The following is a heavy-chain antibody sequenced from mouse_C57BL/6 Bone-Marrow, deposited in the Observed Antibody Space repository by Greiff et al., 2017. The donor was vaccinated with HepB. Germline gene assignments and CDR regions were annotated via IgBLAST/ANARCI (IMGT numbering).Heavy chain of an antibody. Sequence: EVKLQESGPGLVKPSQSLSLTCSVTGYSITSGYYWNWIRQFPGNKLEWMGYISYDGSNNYNPSLKNRISITRDTSKNQFFLKLNSVTTEDTATYYCARETYDYDEGLWYFDVWGTGTTVTVSS. CDR1: GYSITSGYY. CDR2: ISYDGSN. CDR3: ARETYDYDEGLWYFDV. D-gene: IGHD2-4*01. V-gene: IGHV3-6*01. J-gene: IGHJ1*03.